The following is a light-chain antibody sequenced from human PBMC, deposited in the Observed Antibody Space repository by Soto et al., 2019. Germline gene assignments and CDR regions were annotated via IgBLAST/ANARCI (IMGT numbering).Light chain of an antibody. CDR1: QTISSW. J-gene: IGKJ4*01. V-gene: IGKV1-5*03. CDR2: KAS. Sequence: DIQMTQSPSTLSGSVGDRVTITCRASQTISSWLAWYQQKPGKAPKLLIYKASTLKSGVPSRFSGSGSGTEFTLTISSLQPDDFATYYCQQTSNTPQTFGGGTKVEIK. CDR3: QQTSNTPQT.